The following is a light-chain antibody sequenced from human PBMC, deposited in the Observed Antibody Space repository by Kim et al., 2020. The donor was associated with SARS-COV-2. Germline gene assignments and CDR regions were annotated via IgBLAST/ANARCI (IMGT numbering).Light chain of an antibody. Sequence: EIVLTQSPGTLSSSPGERATLSCRASQSVSSSYLAWYQQKPGQAPRLLIYSTSSRATGIPDRFSGSGSGTDFTLTISRLEPEDSAVYYCQQYGSLITFGQGTRLEIK. CDR2: STS. CDR1: QSVSSSY. V-gene: IGKV3-20*01. CDR3: QQYGSLIT. J-gene: IGKJ5*01.